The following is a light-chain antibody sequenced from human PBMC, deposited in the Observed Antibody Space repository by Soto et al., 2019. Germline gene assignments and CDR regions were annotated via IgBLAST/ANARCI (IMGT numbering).Light chain of an antibody. CDR3: QQYNNWWT. J-gene: IGKJ1*01. Sequence: DIQMTQSPSTLSASVGDRVTITCRASQSISSWLAWYQQKPGKAPKLLIYDASSLESGVPSRFSGSGSGTEFTLTISSPQFDDSAVYYCQQYNNWWTFGQGTKVDIK. CDR2: DAS. V-gene: IGKV1-5*01. CDR1: QSISSW.